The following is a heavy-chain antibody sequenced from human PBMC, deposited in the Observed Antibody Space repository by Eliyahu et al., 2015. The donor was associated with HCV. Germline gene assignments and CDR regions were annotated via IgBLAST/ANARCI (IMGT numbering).Heavy chain of an antibody. Sequence: QVQLVXSGGGVFQPGXSXXLPXAASGXIFSDYGIHWVRQAPGKGLEWVGVIWYDGSNKDYADSVKGRFSISRDNSKNTLYLQMNSLRAEDTAVYYCAREEASYGIDYWGQGTLVTVSS. CDR2: IWYDGSNK. CDR3: AREEASYGIDY. D-gene: IGHD5-18*01. CDR1: GXIFSDYG. V-gene: IGHV3-33*01. J-gene: IGHJ4*02.